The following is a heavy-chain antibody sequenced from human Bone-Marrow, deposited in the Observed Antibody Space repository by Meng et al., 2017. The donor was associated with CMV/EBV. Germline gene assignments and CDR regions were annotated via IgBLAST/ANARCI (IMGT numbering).Heavy chain of an antibody. V-gene: IGHV1-69*10. D-gene: IGHD2-2*01. Sequence: SVKVSCKASGGTFSSYAISWVRQAPGQGLEWMGGIIPILGIANYAQKFQGRVTITADKSTSTAYMELSSLRSEDTAVYYCASEYYCSSTSCSGAFDIWGQGTMVTVSS. CDR3: ASEYYCSSTSCSGAFDI. J-gene: IGHJ3*02. CDR2: IIPILGIA. CDR1: GGTFSSYA.